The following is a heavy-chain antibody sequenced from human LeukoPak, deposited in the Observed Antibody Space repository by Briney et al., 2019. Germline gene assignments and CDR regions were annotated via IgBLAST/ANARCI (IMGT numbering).Heavy chain of an antibody. Sequence: GGSLRLSCAASGFTFDSYAINWVRQAPGKGLEWVSTISGSGGNTYYADSVKGRFTISRDNSKNTLYLQMNSLRAEDTAVYYCAGVVGRTYAFDIWGQGTMVTVSS. CDR1: GFTFDSYA. CDR3: AGVVGRTYAFDI. D-gene: IGHD3-22*01. V-gene: IGHV3-23*01. J-gene: IGHJ3*02. CDR2: ISGSGGNT.